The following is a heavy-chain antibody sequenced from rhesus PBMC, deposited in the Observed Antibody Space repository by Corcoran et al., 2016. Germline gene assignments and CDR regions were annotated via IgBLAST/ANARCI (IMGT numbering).Heavy chain of an antibody. V-gene: IGHV4S19*01. CDR2: ISGSSGTT. CDR3: ARADGSHP. J-gene: IGHJ4*01. D-gene: IGHD2-21*01. Sequence: QVQLQESGPGLVKPSETLSLPFAVSVGSISSRHWWSWIRQPPGKGREWIGFISGSSGTTYDNSSLERRVTISKDTAKNQFSLKLSSVTAADTAVYYCARADGSHPWGQGVLVTVSS. CDR1: VGSISSRHW.